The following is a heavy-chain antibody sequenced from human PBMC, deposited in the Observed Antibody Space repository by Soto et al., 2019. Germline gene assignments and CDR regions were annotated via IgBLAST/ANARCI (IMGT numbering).Heavy chain of an antibody. Sequence: SETLSLTCTVSGGSISSSSYYWGWIRQPPGKGLEWIGSIYYSGSTYYNPSLKSRVTISVDTSKNQFSLKLSSVTAADTAVYYCASLYYDYVWGSYLPQRNYYYYGMDVWGQGSTVTVAS. V-gene: IGHV4-39*01. D-gene: IGHD3-16*02. CDR3: ASLYYDYVWGSYLPQRNYYYYGMDV. CDR2: IYYSGST. CDR1: GGSISSSSYY. J-gene: IGHJ6*02.